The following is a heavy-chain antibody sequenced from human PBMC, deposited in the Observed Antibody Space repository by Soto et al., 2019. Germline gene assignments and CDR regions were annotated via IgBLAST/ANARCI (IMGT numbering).Heavy chain of an antibody. V-gene: IGHV4-59*01. D-gene: IGHD2-15*01. J-gene: IGHJ5*02. CDR2: IYYTGST. CDR3: AREYSRWFDP. CDR1: GGSISNYY. Sequence: TLSLTCTVSGGSISNYYWIWIRQPPGKGLEWVGYIYYTGSTSYNPSLKSRVAMSVDTSKKQISLKLTSVTAADTAAYYCAREYSRWFDPWGQGTLVTVSS.